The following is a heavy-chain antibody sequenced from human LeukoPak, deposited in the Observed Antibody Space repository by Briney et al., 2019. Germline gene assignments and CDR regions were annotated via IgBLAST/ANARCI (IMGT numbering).Heavy chain of an antibody. V-gene: IGHV4-59*08. CDR3: ARAMPGVYYDSSGYYYRPGAFDI. CDR1: GGSISSYY. Sequence: SETLSLTCTVSGGSISSYYWSWLRQPPGKGLEWIGYIYYSGSTNYNPSLKSRVTISVDTSKNQFSLKLSSVTAADTAVYYCARAMPGVYYDSSGYYYRPGAFDIWGQGTMVTVSS. CDR2: IYYSGST. D-gene: IGHD3-22*01. J-gene: IGHJ3*02.